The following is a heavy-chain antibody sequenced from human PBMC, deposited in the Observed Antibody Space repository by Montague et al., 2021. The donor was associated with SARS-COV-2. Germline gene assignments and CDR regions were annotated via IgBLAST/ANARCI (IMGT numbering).Heavy chain of an antibody. J-gene: IGHJ5*02. CDR3: ARHYYDSSGYYSPWFDP. CDR2: IYYSGST. CDR1: GGSISSSSYY. Sequence: SETLSLTCTVSGGSISSSSYYWGWIRQPPGKGLEWIGSIYYSGSTYYNPSLKSRVTISVDTSENQFSLKLSSVTAADTAVYYCARHYYDSSGYYSPWFDPWGQGALVTVSS. D-gene: IGHD3-22*01. V-gene: IGHV4-39*01.